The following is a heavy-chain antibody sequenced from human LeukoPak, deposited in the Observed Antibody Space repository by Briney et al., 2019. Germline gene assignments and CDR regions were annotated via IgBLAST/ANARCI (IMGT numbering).Heavy chain of an antibody. CDR2: ISYDGSNK. J-gene: IGHJ4*02. V-gene: IGHV3-30*10. Sequence: GRSLRLSCAASRFTFSIYAMHWVRQAPAKGLERVAVISYDGSNKYYTDSVKGRFTISIDKFKNALYLQMNSLRAEDAAVYYCARGTGHSPGYFDYWGQGTLVTVSS. CDR3: ARGTGHSPGYFDY. D-gene: IGHD3/OR15-3a*01. CDR1: RFTFSIYA.